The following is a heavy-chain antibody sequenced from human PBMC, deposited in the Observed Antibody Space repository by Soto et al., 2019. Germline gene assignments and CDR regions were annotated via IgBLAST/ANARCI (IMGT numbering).Heavy chain of an antibody. CDR1: GFTFSSYA. J-gene: IGHJ5*02. CDR2: ISGSGGST. V-gene: IGHV3-23*01. D-gene: IGHD6-19*01. CDR3: AKDHRGSGWYPNWFDP. Sequence: GGSLRLSCAASGFTFSSYAMSWVRQAPGKGLEWVSAISGSGGSTYYADSVKGRFTISRDNSKNTLYLQMNSLRAEDTAVYYCAKDHRGSGWYPNWFDPWGQGTLVTVSS.